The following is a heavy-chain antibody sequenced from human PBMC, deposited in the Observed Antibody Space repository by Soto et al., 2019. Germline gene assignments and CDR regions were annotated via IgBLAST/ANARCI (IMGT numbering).Heavy chain of an antibody. V-gene: IGHV3-7*01. CDR1: GFTFSSYW. Sequence: LRLSCAASGFTFSSYWMSWVRQAPGKGLEWVANIKQDGSEKYYVDSVKGRFTISRDNAKNSLYLQMNSLRAEDTAVYYCARVVLPNDFWSGYWGYYYYYGMDVWGQGTTVTVSS. CDR2: IKQDGSEK. CDR3: ARVVLPNDFWSGYWGYYYYYGMDV. J-gene: IGHJ6*02. D-gene: IGHD3-3*01.